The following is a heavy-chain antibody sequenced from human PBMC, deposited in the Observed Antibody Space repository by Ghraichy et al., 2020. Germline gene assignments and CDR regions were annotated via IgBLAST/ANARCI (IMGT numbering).Heavy chain of an antibody. CDR3: ARRTWEKQPLALFFDY. CDR1: GGSISSSSYY. CDR2: IYYSGST. Sequence: SETLSLTCTVSGGSISSSSYYWGWIRQPPGKGLEWIGSIYYSGSTYYNPSLKSRVTISVDTSKNQFSLKLSSVTAADTAVYYCARRTWEKQPLALFFDYWGQGTLITVSS. D-gene: IGHD6-13*01. J-gene: IGHJ4*02. V-gene: IGHV4-39*01.